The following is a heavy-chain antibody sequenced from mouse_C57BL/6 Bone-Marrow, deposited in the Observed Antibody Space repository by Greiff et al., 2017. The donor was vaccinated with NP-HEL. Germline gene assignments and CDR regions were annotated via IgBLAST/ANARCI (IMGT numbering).Heavy chain of an antibody. Sequence: QVHVKQPGAELVRPGTSVKLSCKASGYTFTSYWMHWVKQRPGQGLEWIGVIDPSDSYTNYNQKFKGKATLTVDTSSSTAYMQLSSLTSEDSAVYYCARVRYDYDVFDYWGQGTTLTVSS. D-gene: IGHD2-4*01. CDR1: GYTFTSYW. CDR2: IDPSDSYT. CDR3: ARVRYDYDVFDY. V-gene: IGHV1-59*01. J-gene: IGHJ2*01.